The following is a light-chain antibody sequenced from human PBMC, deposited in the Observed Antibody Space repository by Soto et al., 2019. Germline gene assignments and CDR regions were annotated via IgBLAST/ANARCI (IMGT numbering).Light chain of an antibody. Sequence: QSVLTQPPSVSGAPGQRLTISCTGNSSNFGAAYAVHWYQQLPGTAPKLLIYGNSNRPSGVPDRFSGSKSVTSASLAITGLQAEDEADYYCQSYDRSLRAYVFGTGTKVTVL. J-gene: IGLJ1*01. CDR2: GNS. CDR1: SSNFGAAYA. CDR3: QSYDRSLRAYV. V-gene: IGLV1-40*01.